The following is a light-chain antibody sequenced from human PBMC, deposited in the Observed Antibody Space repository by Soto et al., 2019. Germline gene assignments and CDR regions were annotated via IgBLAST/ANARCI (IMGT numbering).Light chain of an antibody. CDR1: QSLSSN. J-gene: IGKJ5*01. Sequence: EIVITQSPATLSVSPGERVTLSCRASQSLSSNLAWYQQRPGQAPRLLIYEASTRAPGIPARFSASGSGTEFSLTISSLQSEDFAVYYCQQYNKWPPITFGQGTRLEI. CDR2: EAS. V-gene: IGKV3-15*01. CDR3: QQYNKWPPIT.